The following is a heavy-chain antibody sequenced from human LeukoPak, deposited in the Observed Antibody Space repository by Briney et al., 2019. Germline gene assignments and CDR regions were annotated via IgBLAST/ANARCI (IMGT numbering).Heavy chain of an antibody. CDR2: ISSSSSYI. CDR3: ARDQTTGYSSSWYPNLGYYYYYGMDV. D-gene: IGHD6-13*01. V-gene: IGHV3-21*01. CDR1: GFTLSSYS. J-gene: IGHJ6*02. Sequence: GGSLRLSCAASGFTLSSYSMNWVRQAPGKGLEWVSSISSSSSYIYYADSVKGRFTISRDNAKNSLYLQMNSLRAEDTAVYYCARDQTTGYSSSWYPNLGYYYYYGMDVWGQGTTVTVSS.